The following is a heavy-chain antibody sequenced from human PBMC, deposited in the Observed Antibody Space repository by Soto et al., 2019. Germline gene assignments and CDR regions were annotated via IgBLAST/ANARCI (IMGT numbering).Heavy chain of an antibody. CDR1: GYTFTGYY. V-gene: IGHV1-2*02. Sequence: ASVKVSCKASGYTFTGYYMHWVRQAPGQGLEWMGWINPNSGGTNYAQKFQGRVTMTRDTSISTAYMELSRLRSDDTAVYYCARVTYDSSGYYPLLDSWGQGTLVTVSS. J-gene: IGHJ5*01. CDR2: INPNSGGT. D-gene: IGHD3-22*01. CDR3: ARVTYDSSGYYPLLDS.